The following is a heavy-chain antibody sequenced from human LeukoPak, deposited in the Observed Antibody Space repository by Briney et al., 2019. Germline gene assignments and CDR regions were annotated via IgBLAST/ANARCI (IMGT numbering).Heavy chain of an antibody. CDR1: GGSISSGTHY. CDR3: AASSGVTLGRF. J-gene: IGHJ4*02. Sequence: SQTLSLTCTVSGGSISSGTHYYNWIRQHPGKGLEWIGYIYYTGITSYNPSLKSRVTMSVDTSMNQVSLKVTSLTAADTAVYYCAASSGVTLGRFWGQGALVTVSS. V-gene: IGHV4-31*03. CDR2: IYYTGIT. D-gene: IGHD3-16*01.